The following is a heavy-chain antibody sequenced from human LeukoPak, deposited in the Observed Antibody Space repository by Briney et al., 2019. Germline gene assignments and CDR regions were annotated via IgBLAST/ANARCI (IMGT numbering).Heavy chain of an antibody. CDR2: ISYDGSNK. J-gene: IGHJ4*02. V-gene: IGHV3-30*18. CDR3: AKLTHIAAAGTGTYFDY. Sequence: GGSLRLSCAASGFTFSSYGMHWVRQAPGKGLEWVAVISYDGSNKYYADSVKGRFTISRDNSKNTLYLQMNSLRAEDTAVYYCAKLTHIAAAGTGTYFDYWGQGTLVTVSS. CDR1: GFTFSSYG. D-gene: IGHD6-13*01.